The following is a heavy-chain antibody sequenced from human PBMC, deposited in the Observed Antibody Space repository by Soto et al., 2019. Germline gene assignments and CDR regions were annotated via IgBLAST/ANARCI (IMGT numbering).Heavy chain of an antibody. D-gene: IGHD6-13*01. Sequence: SETLSLTCAVYGGSFSGYYWNWIRQPPGKGLEWIGEINHSGSTNHNPSLKSRVTISVDTSKNQFSLKLSSVTAADTAVYYCARQGRVAAGGSVFYGLDVWGQGTTVTVAS. CDR2: INHSGST. CDR3: ARQGRVAAGGSVFYGLDV. CDR1: GGSFSGYY. V-gene: IGHV4-34*01. J-gene: IGHJ6*02.